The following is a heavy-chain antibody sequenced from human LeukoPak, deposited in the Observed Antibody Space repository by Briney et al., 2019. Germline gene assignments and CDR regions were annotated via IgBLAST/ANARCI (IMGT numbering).Heavy chain of an antibody. CDR2: VNPDTGNT. CDR3: ARRGLVAGIYDLVYGFDL. D-gene: IGHD3/OR15-3a*01. V-gene: IGHV1-8*03. CDR1: GYSFTTFH. Sequence: ASVKVSCKAAGYSFTTFHINWVRQAPGQGPEWMGWVNPDTGNTGFAQKFQGRVTITQNSSVTTVYMELTSLTSEDTAIYYCARRGLVAGIYDLVYGFDLWGQGTMVTVSS. J-gene: IGHJ3*01.